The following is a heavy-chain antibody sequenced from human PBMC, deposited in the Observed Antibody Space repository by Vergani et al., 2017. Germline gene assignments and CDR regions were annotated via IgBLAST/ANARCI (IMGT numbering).Heavy chain of an antibody. V-gene: IGHV3-48*03. CDR3: AGGSVGATIDD. Sequence: EVQLVESGGGLVQPGGSLRLSCAASGFTFSSYEMNWVRQAPGKGLEWVSYISSSGSTIYYADSVKGRFTISRDNAKNSLYLQMNSLRAEDTAVYYCAGGSVGATIDDWGQGTLVTVSS. D-gene: IGHD1-26*01. CDR1: GFTFSSYE. J-gene: IGHJ4*02. CDR2: ISSSGSTI.